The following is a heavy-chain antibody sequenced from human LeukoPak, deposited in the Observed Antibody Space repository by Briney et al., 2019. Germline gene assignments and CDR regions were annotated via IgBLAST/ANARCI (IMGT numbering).Heavy chain of an antibody. J-gene: IGHJ4*02. CDR3: ARVGVELHQPLDY. D-gene: IGHD1-7*01. Sequence: SETLSLTCTVSGGSISSNYWSWIRQPPGQGLEWIGYIYYSGSTNYNPSLKSRVTISVDMSKNQYSLKLTSVTAADTAVYYCARVGVELHQPLDYWGRGTLVTVSS. V-gene: IGHV4-59*12. CDR2: IYYSGST. CDR1: GGSISSNY.